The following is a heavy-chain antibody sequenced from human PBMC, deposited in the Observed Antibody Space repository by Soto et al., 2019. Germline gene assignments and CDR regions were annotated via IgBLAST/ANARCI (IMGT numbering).Heavy chain of an antibody. J-gene: IGHJ5*02. Sequence: PSETLSLTCTVSGDSISSGSYYWVWVRQPPGEGLEWIGSIYSTGTTTYYSQSLKSRVTISLDTSKNQFSLKLTSVTATDTAIYFCARPIPRTGNWFDPWGQGTLVTVSS. CDR2: IYSTGTTT. CDR3: ARPIPRTGNWFDP. D-gene: IGHD3-10*01. V-gene: IGHV4-39*01. CDR1: GDSISSGSYY.